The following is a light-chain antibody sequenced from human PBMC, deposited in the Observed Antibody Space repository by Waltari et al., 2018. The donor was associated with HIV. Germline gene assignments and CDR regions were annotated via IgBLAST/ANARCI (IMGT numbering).Light chain of an antibody. V-gene: IGLV3-21*04. J-gene: IGLJ3*02. CDR1: DIGSKS. Sequence: SYVLTQPPSVSLPPGKTANLTCEGKDIGSKSVHWYKQKTGRAPVLVIFYDSDRPSGIAQRFSGSNSGNTATLTITRVGAGDEADYYCQVWDSTSDHVVFGGGTTLTVL. CDR2: YDS. CDR3: QVWDSTSDHVV.